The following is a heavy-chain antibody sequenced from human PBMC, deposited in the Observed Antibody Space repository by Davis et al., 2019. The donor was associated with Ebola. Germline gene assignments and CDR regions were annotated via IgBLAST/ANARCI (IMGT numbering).Heavy chain of an antibody. CDR1: GGSFSGYY. D-gene: IGHD6-13*01. Sequence: SETLSLTCAVYGGSFSGYYWSWLRQPPGKGLEWIGEINHSGSTNYNPSLKSRVTISVDTSKNQFSLKLSSVTAAETAVYYCARGGLRRAASTQFDYWGQGTLVTVSS. CDR2: INHSGST. J-gene: IGHJ4*02. V-gene: IGHV4-34*01. CDR3: ARGGLRRAASTQFDY.